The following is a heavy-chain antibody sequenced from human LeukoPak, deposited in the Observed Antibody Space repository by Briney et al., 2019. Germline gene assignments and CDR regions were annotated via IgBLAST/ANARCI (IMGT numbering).Heavy chain of an antibody. D-gene: IGHD3-22*01. V-gene: IGHV4-39*01. CDR2: IYYSGST. J-gene: IGHJ5*02. Sequence: SDTLSLTCTVSGGSISSSSYYWGWIRQPPGKGLEWIGSIYYSGSTYYNPSLKSRVTISVDTSKNQFSLKLSSVTAADTAVYYCARHAGGYYKNWFDPWGQGTLVTVSS. CDR1: GGSISSSSYY. CDR3: ARHAGGYYKNWFDP.